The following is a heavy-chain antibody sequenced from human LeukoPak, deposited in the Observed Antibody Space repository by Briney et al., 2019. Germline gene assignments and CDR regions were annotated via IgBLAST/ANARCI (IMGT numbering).Heavy chain of an antibody. D-gene: IGHD3-22*01. V-gene: IGHV1-69*01. CDR1: GGTFSSYA. Sequence: GASVKVSCKASGGTFSSYAISWVRQAPGQGLEWMGGIIPIFGTANYAQKFQGRVTITADESTSTAYMELSSLRSEDTAVYYCARGDSSGSEGLFDYWGQGTLVTVSS. CDR3: ARGDSSGSEGLFDY. J-gene: IGHJ4*02. CDR2: IIPIFGTA.